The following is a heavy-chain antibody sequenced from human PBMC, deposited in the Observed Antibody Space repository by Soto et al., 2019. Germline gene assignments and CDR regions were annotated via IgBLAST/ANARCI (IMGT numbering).Heavy chain of an antibody. CDR3: ASLGFHSRGYYYDPSGHSAFDF. CDR1: GFTFSDYI. V-gene: IGHV3-48*02. J-gene: IGHJ3*01. Sequence: PGGSLRLSCAASGFTFSDYIVNWVRQAPGKGLEWVSCIGGSGNAIYYADSVKGRFTISRDNAKNSLYLHMNSLRDEDTAVYYCASLGFHSRGYYYDPSGHSAFDFWGRGTTVTVSS. D-gene: IGHD3-22*01. CDR2: IGGSGNAI.